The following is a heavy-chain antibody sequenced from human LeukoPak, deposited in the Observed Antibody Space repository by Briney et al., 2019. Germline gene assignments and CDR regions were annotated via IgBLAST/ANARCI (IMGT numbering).Heavy chain of an antibody. CDR1: GYTFTGYY. V-gene: IGHV1-2*02. CDR3: ARAGQMGATDFDY. CDR2: INPNSGGT. Sequence: ASVKVSCEASGYTFTGYYMHWVRQAPGQGLEWMGWINPNSGGTNYAQKFQGRVTMTRDTSISTAYMELSRLRSDDTAVYYCARAGQMGATDFDYWGQGTLVTVSS. J-gene: IGHJ4*02. D-gene: IGHD1-26*01.